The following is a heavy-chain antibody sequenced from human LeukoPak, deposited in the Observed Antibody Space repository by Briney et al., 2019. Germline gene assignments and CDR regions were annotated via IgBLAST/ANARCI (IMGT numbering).Heavy chain of an antibody. CDR1: GYTFTGYY. Sequence: ASVKVSFKASGYTFTGYYMHWVRQAPGQGLEWMGWINPNSGGTNYAQEFQGRVTMTRDTSISTAYMELSRLRSDDTAVYYCARVGYSGYDWIDYWGQGTLVTVSS. CDR2: INPNSGGT. D-gene: IGHD5-12*01. V-gene: IGHV1-2*02. J-gene: IGHJ4*02. CDR3: ARVGYSGYDWIDY.